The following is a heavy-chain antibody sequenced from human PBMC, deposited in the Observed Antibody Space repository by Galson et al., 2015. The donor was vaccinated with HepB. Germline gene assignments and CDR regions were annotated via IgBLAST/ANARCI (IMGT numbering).Heavy chain of an antibody. CDR3: AKVHQGGSSGYQGTDY. CDR2: ISYDGSNK. D-gene: IGHD3-22*01. Sequence: SLRLSCAASGFTFSSYGMHWVRQAPGKGLEWVAVISYDGSNKYYADSVKGRFTISRDNSKNTLYLQMNSLRAEDTAVYYCAKVHQGGSSGYQGTDYWGQGTLVTVSS. V-gene: IGHV3-30*18. J-gene: IGHJ4*02. CDR1: GFTFSSYG.